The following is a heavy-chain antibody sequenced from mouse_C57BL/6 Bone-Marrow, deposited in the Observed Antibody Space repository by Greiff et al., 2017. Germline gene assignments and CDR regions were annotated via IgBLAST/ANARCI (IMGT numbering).Heavy chain of an antibody. Sequence: VQLQQSGPVLVRPGASVKLSCTASGFNIKDDYIHWVKQSPEQGLEWIGWIDPEIGDTEYASKFKGKATITSDTSSNTAYLQLSSLTSEDTAVYYCSSFDGNYFDVWGQGTPLTVAS. V-gene: IGHV14-4*01. CDR1: GFNIKDDY. J-gene: IGHJ2*01. D-gene: IGHD2-3*01. CDR2: IDPEIGDT. CDR3: SSFDGNYFDV.